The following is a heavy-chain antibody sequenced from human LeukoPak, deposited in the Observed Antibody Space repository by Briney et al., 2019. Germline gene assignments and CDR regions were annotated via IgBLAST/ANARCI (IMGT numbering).Heavy chain of an antibody. Sequence: PSETLSLTCTVSGGSISSYYWSWIRQPPGKGLEWIGYIYFSGSTNYNPSLESRVTISVDTSKNQFSLKLSSVTAADTAVYYCARAGGEWLVKGYSDLWGRGTPVTVSS. J-gene: IGHJ2*01. V-gene: IGHV4-59*01. D-gene: IGHD6-19*01. CDR1: GGSISSYY. CDR3: ARAGGEWLVKGYSDL. CDR2: IYFSGST.